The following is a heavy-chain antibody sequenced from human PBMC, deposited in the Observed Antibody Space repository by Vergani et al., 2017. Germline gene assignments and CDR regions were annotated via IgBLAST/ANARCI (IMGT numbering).Heavy chain of an antibody. CDR2: ISAYNGNT. D-gene: IGHD2-2*01. Sequence: QVQLVRSGAEVKKPGASVKVSCKASGYTFTSYGISWVRQAPGQGLEWMGWISAYNGNTNYAQKLQGRVTMTRNTSISTAYMELSSLRSEDTAVYYCARGLGYCSSTSCPSDVWGKGP. J-gene: IGHJ6*03. CDR1: GYTFTSYG. CDR3: ARGLGYCSSTSCPSDV. V-gene: IGHV1-18*01.